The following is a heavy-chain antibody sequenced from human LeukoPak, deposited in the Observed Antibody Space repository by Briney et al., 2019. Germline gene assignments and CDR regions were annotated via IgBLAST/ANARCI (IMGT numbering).Heavy chain of an antibody. CDR1: GGTFSSYA. CDR3: ASKVREDGYNFNYFDY. J-gene: IGHJ4*02. Sequence: ASVKVSCKASGGTFSSYAISWVRQAPGQGLEWMGGIIPIFGTANYAQKFQGRVTITTDESTSTAYMELSSLRSEDTAVYYCASKVREDGYNFNYFDYWGQGTLVTVSS. D-gene: IGHD5-24*01. CDR2: IIPIFGTA. V-gene: IGHV1-69*05.